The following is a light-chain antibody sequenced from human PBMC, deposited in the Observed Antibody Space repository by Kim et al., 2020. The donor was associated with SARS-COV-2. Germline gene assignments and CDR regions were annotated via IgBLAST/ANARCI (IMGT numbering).Light chain of an antibody. CDR2: YTN. V-gene: IGLV1-44*01. J-gene: IGLJ3*02. Sequence: GHTITTSLSASASNIVGNTDNCYHQHPASAPPLLIYYTNQRPSSVPDRFSSSKSGTSTSPAISGLHSEDEANYHCSAWYDRLTGCVFGGGTQLTVL. CDR3: SAWYDRLTGCV. CDR1: ASNIVGNT.